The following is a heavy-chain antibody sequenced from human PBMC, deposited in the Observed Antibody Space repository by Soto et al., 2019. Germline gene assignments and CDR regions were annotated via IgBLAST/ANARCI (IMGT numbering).Heavy chain of an antibody. V-gene: IGHV3-33*06. J-gene: IGHJ4*02. Sequence: PGGSLRLSCAASGFTFSSYGMHWVRQAPGKGLEWVAVIWYDGSNKYYADSVKGRFTISRDNSKNTLYLQMNSLRAEDTAVYYCAKGPVVAVAPDYWGQGTLVTVSS. CDR2: IWYDGSNK. D-gene: IGHD6-19*01. CDR3: AKGPVVAVAPDY. CDR1: GFTFSSYG.